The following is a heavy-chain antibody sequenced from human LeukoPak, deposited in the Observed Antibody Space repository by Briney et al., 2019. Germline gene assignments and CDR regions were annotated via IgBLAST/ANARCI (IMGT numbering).Heavy chain of an antibody. CDR2: ISYDGSNK. V-gene: IGHV3-30*01. CDR1: GFTFSTYG. D-gene: IGHD2-2*01. CDR3: ASVVELGHCSGTSCSPFDY. J-gene: IGHJ4*02. Sequence: PGGSLRLSCAASGFTFSTYGMNWVRQGPGKGLEWVAVISYDGSNKYYADSVKGRFTISRDNSKDTLYLQMNSLRTEDTAVYYCASVVELGHCSGTSCSPFDYWGLGTLVTVSS.